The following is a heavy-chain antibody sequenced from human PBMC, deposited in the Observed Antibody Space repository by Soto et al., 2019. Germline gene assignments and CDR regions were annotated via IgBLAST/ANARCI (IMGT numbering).Heavy chain of an antibody. CDR1: GYTFTSYG. V-gene: IGHV1-18*03. J-gene: IGHJ4*02. D-gene: IGHD3-10*01. CDR2: ISAYNGNT. Sequence: QVQLVQSGAEVKKPGASVKVSCKASGYTFTSYGISWVRQAPGQGLEWMGWISAYNGNTNYAQKLQGRVTMTTDTSTSTAYMELRSPRSDDMAVYYCARSLRPNMVRGASAYWGQGTLVTVSS. CDR3: ARSLRPNMVRGASAY.